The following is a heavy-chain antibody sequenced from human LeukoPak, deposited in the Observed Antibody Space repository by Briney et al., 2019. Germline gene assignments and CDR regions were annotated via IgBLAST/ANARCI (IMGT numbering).Heavy chain of an antibody. D-gene: IGHD1-26*01. CDR3: AREGGSYQDWFDP. J-gene: IGHJ5*02. Sequence: ASVKVSCKASGYTFTSYGISWVRQAPGQGLEWMGWISAYNGNTNYAQKLQGRVTMTTDTSTSTAYKELRSLRSDDTAVYYCAREGGSYQDWFDPWGQGTLVTVSS. V-gene: IGHV1-18*01. CDR2: ISAYNGNT. CDR1: GYTFTSYG.